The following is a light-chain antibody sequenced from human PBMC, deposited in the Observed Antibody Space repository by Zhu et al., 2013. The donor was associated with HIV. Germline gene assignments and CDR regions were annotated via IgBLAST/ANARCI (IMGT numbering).Light chain of an antibody. CDR2: RNN. CDR1: SSNIGSNY. V-gene: IGLV1-47*01. CDR3: AAWDDSLSGRV. Sequence: QSVLTQPPSVSGTPGQRVTISCFGSSSNIGSNYVYWYQQFPGTAPKLLIYRNNQWPSGVPDRFSGSKSGTSASLAISGLRSEDEADYYCAAWDDSLSGRVFGGGTKLTVL. J-gene: IGLJ3*02.